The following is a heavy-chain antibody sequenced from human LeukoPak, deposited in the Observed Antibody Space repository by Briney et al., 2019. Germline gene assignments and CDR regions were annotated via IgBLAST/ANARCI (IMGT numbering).Heavy chain of an antibody. Sequence: GGSLRLSCAVSGFSVTNSHMDWVRQAPGKGLEWVSLIRGSGATLYADSVKGRFTISRDDSKNTVYLQMNSLRVEDTAVYFCVRDLVGTQDWVEFEPWGQGTLVTVSS. V-gene: IGHV3-66*03. D-gene: IGHD7-27*01. CDR1: GFSVTNSH. CDR3: VRDLVGTQDWVEFEP. CDR2: IRGSGAT. J-gene: IGHJ5*02.